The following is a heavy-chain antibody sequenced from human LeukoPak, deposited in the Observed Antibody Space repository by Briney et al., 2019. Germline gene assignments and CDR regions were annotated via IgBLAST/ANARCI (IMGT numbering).Heavy chain of an antibody. CDR1: GYTFTGYY. CDR3: ARGAPTWDGSGSSPDY. D-gene: IGHD3-10*01. Sequence: AASVKVSCKASGYTFTGYYMHWVRQAPGQGLEWMGWINPNSGGTNYAQKFQGRVTMTRDTSISTAYMELSRLRSDDTAVYYCARGAPTWDGSGSSPDYWGQGTLVTVSS. CDR2: INPNSGGT. J-gene: IGHJ4*02. V-gene: IGHV1-2*02.